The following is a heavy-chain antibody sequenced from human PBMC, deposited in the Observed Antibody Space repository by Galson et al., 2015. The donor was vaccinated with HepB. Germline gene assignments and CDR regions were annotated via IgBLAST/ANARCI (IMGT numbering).Heavy chain of an antibody. J-gene: IGHJ6*02. V-gene: IGHV4-59*08. CDR1: GGSISNYY. D-gene: IGHD6-19*01. CDR2: IDYSGTA. Sequence: ETLSLTCTVSGGSISNYYWTWIRQPPGKGLDWIGYIDYSGTANYNPSLKSRVTISIDTSKNRFSLKVRSVTAADTAIYYCARQRGSLVAAVGLDVWGQGTTVTVSS. CDR3: ARQRGSLVAAVGLDV.